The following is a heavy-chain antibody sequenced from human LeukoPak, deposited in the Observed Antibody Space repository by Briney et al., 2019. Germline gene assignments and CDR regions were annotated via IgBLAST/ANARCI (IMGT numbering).Heavy chain of an antibody. CDR2: IGPNSGGT. Sequence: ASVKVSCKASGYTFAGYYMHWVRQAPGQGLEWMGCIGPNSGGTNYAQNFQGRVTMTRDTSVSTAYMELSSLRSDDTAVYYCARGSDKRRYSGYDWTDFDYWGQGTLVTVSS. CDR3: ARGSDKRRYSGYDWTDFDY. CDR1: GYTFAGYY. J-gene: IGHJ4*02. D-gene: IGHD5-12*01. V-gene: IGHV1-2*02.